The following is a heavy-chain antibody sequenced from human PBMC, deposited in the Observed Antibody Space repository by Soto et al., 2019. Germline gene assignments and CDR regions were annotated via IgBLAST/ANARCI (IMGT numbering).Heavy chain of an antibody. CDR3: ARDYYDSSGYYFGADAFDI. Sequence: PSETLSLTCTVSGGSISSYYWSWIRQPAGKGLEWIGRIYTSGSTNYNPSLKSRVTMSVDTSKNQFSLKLSSVTAADTAVYYCARDYYDSSGYYFGADAFDIWGQGAMVTVSS. D-gene: IGHD3-22*01. V-gene: IGHV4-4*07. CDR2: IYTSGST. CDR1: GGSISSYY. J-gene: IGHJ3*02.